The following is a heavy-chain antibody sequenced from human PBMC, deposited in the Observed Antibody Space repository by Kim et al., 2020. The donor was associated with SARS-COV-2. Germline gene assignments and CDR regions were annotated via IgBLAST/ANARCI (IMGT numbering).Heavy chain of an antibody. Sequence: ASVKVSCKTSGYTFTTYYIHWVRQAPGQGLEWMGIINPSGGSTTYAQKFQGRVTMTRDTSTSTVYMELSSLRSEDTAMYYCTRSASQGRQLAPFYYGMDVWGQGTTGTV. J-gene: IGHJ6*02. V-gene: IGHV1-46*03. CDR2: INPSGGST. CDR3: TRSASQGRQLAPFYYGMDV. D-gene: IGHD2-2*01. CDR1: GYTFTTYY.